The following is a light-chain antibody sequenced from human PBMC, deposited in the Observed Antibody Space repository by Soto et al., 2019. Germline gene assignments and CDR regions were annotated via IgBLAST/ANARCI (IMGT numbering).Light chain of an antibody. CDR1: QSVSSY. CDR2: DAS. Sequence: EIVLTQSPATLSLSPGERATLSCRASQSVSSYLAWYQQKPGQAPRLLIYDASSRATGIPARFSGSGSATDFTLTISSLEPEDFAVYYWQQRVYTFSQGNKLEIK. V-gene: IGKV3-11*01. CDR3: QQRVYT. J-gene: IGKJ2*01.